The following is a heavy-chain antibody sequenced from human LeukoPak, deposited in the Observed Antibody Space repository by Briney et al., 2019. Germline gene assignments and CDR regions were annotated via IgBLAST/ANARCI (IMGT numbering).Heavy chain of an antibody. CDR3: ARRRVYYDYVWGSYRPFDY. CDR2: IYHSGST. Sequence: PSETLSLTCTVSGYSISSGYYWGWIRQPPGKGLEWIGSIYHSGSTYYNPSLKSRVTISVDTSKNQFSLKLSSVTAADTAVYYCARRRVYYDYVWGSYRPFDYWGQGTMVTVSS. J-gene: IGHJ3*01. CDR1: GYSISSGYY. D-gene: IGHD3-16*02. V-gene: IGHV4-38-2*02.